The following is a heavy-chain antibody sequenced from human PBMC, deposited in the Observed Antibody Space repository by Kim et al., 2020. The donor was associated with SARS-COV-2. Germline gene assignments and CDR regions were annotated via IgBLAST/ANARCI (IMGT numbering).Heavy chain of an antibody. D-gene: IGHD3-3*01. Sequence: GGSLRLSCAASGFTFSSYEMNWVRQAPGKGLEWVSYISSSGSTIYYADSVKGRFTISRDNAKNSLYLQMNSLRAEDTAVYYCARGSNYDFWSGYYDYYYYGMDVWGQGTTVTVSS. J-gene: IGHJ6*02. V-gene: IGHV3-48*03. CDR1: GFTFSSYE. CDR2: ISSSGSTI. CDR3: ARGSNYDFWSGYYDYYYYGMDV.